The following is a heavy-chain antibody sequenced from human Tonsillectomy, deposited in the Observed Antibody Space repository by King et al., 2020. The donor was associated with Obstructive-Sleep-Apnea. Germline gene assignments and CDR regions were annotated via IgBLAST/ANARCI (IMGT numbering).Heavy chain of an antibody. J-gene: IGHJ6*02. D-gene: IGHD6-25*01. V-gene: IGHV3-30-3*01. CDR2: ISYDGSNK. Sequence: VQLVESGGGVVQPGRSLRLSCAASGFTFSNYAMHWVRQAPGKGLEWVAVISYDGSNKYFADSVKGRFTISRDNSKNTLYLHMNSLKTEETAVFYCASTVSGYEYYYGMDVWGQGTTVTVSS. CDR1: GFTFSNYA. CDR3: ASTVSGYEYYYGMDV.